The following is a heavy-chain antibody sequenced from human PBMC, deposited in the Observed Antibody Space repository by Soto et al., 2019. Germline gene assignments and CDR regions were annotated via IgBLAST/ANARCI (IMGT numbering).Heavy chain of an antibody. CDR1: GYTLSDYY. J-gene: IGHJ6*02. CDR3: ARENSIASLSYYYGMEV. D-gene: IGHD6-6*01. Sequence: QVQLVQSGAEVKKPGASVTVSCKASGYTLSDYYVQWVRQAPGQGLEWMGWINPNTGDPNYAQKFQGRVTITADESTTTAYMELNSLRSEDTAVYYCARENSIASLSYYYGMEVWGQGTTVTVSS. CDR2: INPNTGDP. V-gene: IGHV1-2*02.